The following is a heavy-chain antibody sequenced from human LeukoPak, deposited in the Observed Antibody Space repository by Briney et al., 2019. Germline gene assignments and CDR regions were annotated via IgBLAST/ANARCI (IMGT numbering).Heavy chain of an antibody. CDR2: IYDSGST. Sequence: PGGSLRLSCAASGFTFGSYAMSWIRQPPGKGLEWIGSIYDSGSTYHNPSLKSRVTISVDTSKNQFSLKLNSVTAADTAVYYCARHYGPWGQGTLVTVSS. D-gene: IGHD3-10*01. CDR3: ARHYGP. J-gene: IGHJ5*02. V-gene: IGHV4-39*01. CDR1: GFTFGSYA.